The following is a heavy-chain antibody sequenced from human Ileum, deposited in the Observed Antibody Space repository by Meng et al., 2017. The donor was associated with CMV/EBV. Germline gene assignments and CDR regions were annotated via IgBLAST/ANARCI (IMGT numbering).Heavy chain of an antibody. CDR3: ARDLTNKWFYY. J-gene: IGHJ4*02. CDR1: GDPISSGSHS. D-gene: IGHD1-26*01. Sequence: QLQESGPGLVKPAETLSLTCTASGDPISSGSHSWAWVRPPPGKRLEWIGSMYFSGIADYNPSLKSRVTISLHATQKQFSLRLTSVTAADSAVYFCARDLTNKWFYYWGQGTLVTVSS. V-gene: IGHV4-39*07. CDR2: MYFSGIA.